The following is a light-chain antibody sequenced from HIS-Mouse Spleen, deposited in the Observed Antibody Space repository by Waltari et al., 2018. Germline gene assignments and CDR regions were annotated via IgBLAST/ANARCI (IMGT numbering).Light chain of an antibody. V-gene: IGLV2-14*01. Sequence: QSALTQPASVSGSPGQSITISCTGTSSDVGGYNYVSWYQQHPGKAPKLMIYESSNLPSGVSNRFSGSKSGNTASLTISGLQAEDEADYYCSSYTSSSTLVFGGGTKLTVL. CDR1: SSDVGGYNY. J-gene: IGLJ2*01. CDR3: SSYTSSSTLV. CDR2: ESS.